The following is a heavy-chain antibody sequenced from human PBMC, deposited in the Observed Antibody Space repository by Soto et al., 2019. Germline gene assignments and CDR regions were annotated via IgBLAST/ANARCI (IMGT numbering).Heavy chain of an antibody. D-gene: IGHD2-2*01. J-gene: IGHJ6*02. CDR2: ISAYNGNT. V-gene: IGHV1-18*01. CDR3: ARDGRIVLVPAEGYCSGMDV. CDR1: GYTFTSYG. Sequence: QVQLVQSGAEVKKPGASVKVSCKASGYTFTSYGISWVRQAPGQGLEWMGWISAYNGNTNYAQKLQGRVTMTTGTATSTAYMELRSLRSDDTVVYYCARDGRIVLVPAEGYCSGMDVWGQGTTVTVSS.